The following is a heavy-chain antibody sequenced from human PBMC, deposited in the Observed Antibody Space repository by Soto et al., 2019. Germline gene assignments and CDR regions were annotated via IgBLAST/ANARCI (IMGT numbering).Heavy chain of an antibody. CDR1: GYTFTSYG. Sequence: ASVKVSCKASGYTFTSYGSSWVRQAPGQRLEWMGWISAYNGNTNYAQKLQGRVTMTTDTSTSTAYMELRSLRSDDTAVYCCARCPTYYDFWSGYHDYWGQGTLVTVSS. CDR3: ARCPTYYDFWSGYHDY. D-gene: IGHD3-3*01. J-gene: IGHJ4*02. CDR2: ISAYNGNT. V-gene: IGHV1-18*01.